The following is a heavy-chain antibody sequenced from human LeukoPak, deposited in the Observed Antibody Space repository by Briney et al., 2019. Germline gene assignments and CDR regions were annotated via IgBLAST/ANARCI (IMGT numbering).Heavy chain of an antibody. D-gene: IGHD5-18*01. CDR3: ASYSYGKGDY. CDR2: ISGSGGST. J-gene: IGHJ4*02. V-gene: IGHV3-23*01. Sequence: SGGSLRLSCAASGFTFSSYAMSWVRQAPGQGLEWVSAISGSGGSTYYADSVKGRFTISRDNSKNTLYLQMNSLRAEDTAVYYCASYSYGKGDYWGQGTLVTVSS. CDR1: GFTFSSYA.